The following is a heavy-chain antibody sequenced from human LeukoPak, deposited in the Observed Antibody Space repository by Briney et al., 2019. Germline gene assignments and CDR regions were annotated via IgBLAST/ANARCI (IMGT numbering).Heavy chain of an antibody. CDR2: IYTSGST. CDR3: ARDGLSDAFDI. CDR1: GGSISSDSHY. Sequence: SETLSLTCTVSGGSISSDSHYWNWIRQPAGKGLEWIGRIYTSGSTNYNPSLNPSLKSRATISIDTSKNQFSLRLSAVTAADAAVHYCARDGLSDAFDIWGQGTMVTVSS. D-gene: IGHD5-12*01. V-gene: IGHV4-61*02. J-gene: IGHJ3*02.